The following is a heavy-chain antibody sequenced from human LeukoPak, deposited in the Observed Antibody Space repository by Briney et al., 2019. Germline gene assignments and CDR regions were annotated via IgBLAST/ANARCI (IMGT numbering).Heavy chain of an antibody. V-gene: IGHV4-4*09. J-gene: IGHJ6*03. Sequence: SETLSLTCTVSGGSISSYYWSWIQQPPGKGLEWIGYIYTSGSTNSNPSLKSRVTISVDTSKNQFSLKLSSVTAADTAVYYCARRASEGNYYYYYYMDVWGKGTTVTVSS. CDR1: GGSISSYY. CDR3: ARRASEGNYYYYYYMDV. D-gene: IGHD1-14*01. CDR2: IYTSGST.